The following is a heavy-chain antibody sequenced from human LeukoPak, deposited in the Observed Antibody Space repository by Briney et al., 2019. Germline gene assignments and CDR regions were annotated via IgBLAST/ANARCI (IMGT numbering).Heavy chain of an antibody. CDR1: GDSISNSHW. Sequence: PSGTLSLTCAVSGDSISNSHWWGWARQSPGKGLEWIGQIHHSGTTNYSPSLKSRVIISIDKSKNQFSLNLNSVTAADTALYFCARESDYSHPNYFDPWGQGTLVTVSS. V-gene: IGHV4-4*02. D-gene: IGHD4-11*01. CDR3: ARESDYSHPNYFDP. CDR2: IHHSGTT. J-gene: IGHJ5*02.